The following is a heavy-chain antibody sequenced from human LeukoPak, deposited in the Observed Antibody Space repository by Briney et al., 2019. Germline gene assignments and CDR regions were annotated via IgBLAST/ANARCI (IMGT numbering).Heavy chain of an antibody. CDR2: IYYSGST. V-gene: IGHV4-59*08. D-gene: IGHD3-10*01. J-gene: IGHJ3*02. CDR1: GGSISSYY. Sequence: SETLSLTCTVSGGSISSYYWSWIRQPPGKGLEWIGYIYYSGSTNYNPSLKSRVTISVDTSKNQFSLKLSSVTAADTAVYYCARPPQGITDAFDIWGQGTMVTVSS. CDR3: ARPPQGITDAFDI.